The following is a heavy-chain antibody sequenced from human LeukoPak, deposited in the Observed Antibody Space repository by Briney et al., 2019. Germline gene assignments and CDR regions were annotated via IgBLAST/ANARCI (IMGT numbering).Heavy chain of an antibody. CDR1: GFSLSTTGVG. D-gene: IGHD6-19*01. V-gene: IGHV2-5*02. CDR3: AHRTTTAVTGFFDY. J-gene: IGHJ4*02. Sequence: SGPTLVKPTQTLTLTCTCFGFSLSTTGVGVGWIRQPPGKAREWLSSFYWDDDNRYSPSLKTRLTITKHTSKNQVVLTMTNMDPVDTATYYCAHRTTTAVTGFFDYWGQGTLVTVSS. CDR2: FYWDDDN.